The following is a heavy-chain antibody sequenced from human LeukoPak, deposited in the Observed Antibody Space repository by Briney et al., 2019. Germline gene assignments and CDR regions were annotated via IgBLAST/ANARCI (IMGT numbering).Heavy chain of an antibody. Sequence: SETLSLTCTVSGGSISSYYWSWIRQPPGKGLEWIGYIYYSGSTNYNPSLKSRVTISVDTSKNQFSLKLSSVTAADTAVYYCARLSCSGGSCYYYYGMDVWGQGTTVTVSS. V-gene: IGHV4-59*08. J-gene: IGHJ6*02. CDR1: GGSISSYY. CDR2: IYYSGST. CDR3: ARLSCSGGSCYYYYGMDV. D-gene: IGHD2-15*01.